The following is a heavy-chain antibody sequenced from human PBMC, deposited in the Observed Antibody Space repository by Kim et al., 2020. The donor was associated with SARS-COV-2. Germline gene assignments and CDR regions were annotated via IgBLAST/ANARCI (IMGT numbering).Heavy chain of an antibody. V-gene: IGHV3-30*18. J-gene: IGHJ3*01. CDR2: ISYEGSKK. D-gene: IGHD3-10*01. Sequence: GGSLRLSCAASGFTFNNFGMHWVRQAPGKGLEWIAVISYEGSKKHYSDSVSGRFTISRDSFKNTMSLQMSGLTAEDTAVYYCAKANVCIWFGKFHDDAFDLWGQGTMVTVSS. CDR1: GFTFNNFG. CDR3: AKANVCIWFGKFHDDAFDL.